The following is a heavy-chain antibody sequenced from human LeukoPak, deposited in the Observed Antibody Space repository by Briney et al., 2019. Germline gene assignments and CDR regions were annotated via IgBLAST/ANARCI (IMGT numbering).Heavy chain of an antibody. D-gene: IGHD3-22*01. CDR1: GFSLSTSGVG. CDR3: AHRPGSGSYFDY. J-gene: IGHJ4*02. CDR2: IYCDDDK. V-gene: IGHV2-5*02. Sequence: SGPTLVKPTQTLTLTCTFSGFSLSTSGVGVGWIRQPPGKALEWLALIYCDDDKRYSPSLKSRLTITKDTSKNQVVLTMTNMDPVDTATYYCAHRPGSGSYFDYWGQGTLVTVSS.